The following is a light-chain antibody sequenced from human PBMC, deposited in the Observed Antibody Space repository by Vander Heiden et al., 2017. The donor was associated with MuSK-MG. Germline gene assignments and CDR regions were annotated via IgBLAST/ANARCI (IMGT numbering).Light chain of an antibody. J-gene: IGKJ1*01. V-gene: IGKV3-20*01. CDR3: QQNGSSPPWT. Sequence: EIVLTQSPGTLSLSPGERATLSCRASQSVSSSYLAWYQQKPGQAPRLLIYGASSRATGIPDRFSRSGYGTDFTLTVSRREPEDFAVYYCQQNGSSPPWTFSQWTKVELK. CDR2: GAS. CDR1: QSVSSSY.